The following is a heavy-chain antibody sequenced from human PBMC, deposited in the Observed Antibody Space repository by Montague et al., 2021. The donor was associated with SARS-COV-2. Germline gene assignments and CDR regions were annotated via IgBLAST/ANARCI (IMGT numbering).Heavy chain of an antibody. Sequence: SETLSLTCTVSGGSISSYYWSWIRQPPGKGLEWIGYIYHSGSTNYNPSLKGRVTISVDTSKNQFSLKLSSVTAADTAVYYCAREESGFDYYYGMDVWGQGTTVTVSS. CDR1: GGSISSYY. D-gene: IGHD3-3*01. J-gene: IGHJ6*02. CDR3: AREESGFDYYYGMDV. CDR2: IYHSGST. V-gene: IGHV4-59*01.